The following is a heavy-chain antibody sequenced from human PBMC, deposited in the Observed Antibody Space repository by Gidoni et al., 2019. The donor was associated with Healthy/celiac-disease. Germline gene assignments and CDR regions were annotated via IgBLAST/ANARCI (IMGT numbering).Heavy chain of an antibody. Sequence: QVQLVQSGAEVKKPGASVKVSCKASGDTFTGYYMHWVRQAPGQGLEWMGRINPNSGGTNYAQKFQGRVTMTRDTSISTAYMELSRLRSDDTAVYYCAVLAAAGRRNAFDIWGQGTMVTVFS. CDR1: GDTFTGYY. CDR2: INPNSGGT. V-gene: IGHV1-2*06. D-gene: IGHD6-13*01. J-gene: IGHJ3*02. CDR3: AVLAAAGRRNAFDI.